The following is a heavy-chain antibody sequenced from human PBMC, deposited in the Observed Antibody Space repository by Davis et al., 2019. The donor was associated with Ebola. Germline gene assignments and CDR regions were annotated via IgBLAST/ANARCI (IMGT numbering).Heavy chain of an antibody. V-gene: IGHV3-7*01. Sequence: GESLKISCAASGFTFSSYWMSWVRQAPGKGLEWEANIKQDGSEKYYVDSVKGRFTISRDNAKNSLYLQMNSLRAEDTAVYYCARGGSYSSSSGDYWGQGTLVTVSS. CDR3: ARGGSYSSSSGDY. CDR1: GFTFSSYW. CDR2: IKQDGSEK. D-gene: IGHD6-6*01. J-gene: IGHJ4*02.